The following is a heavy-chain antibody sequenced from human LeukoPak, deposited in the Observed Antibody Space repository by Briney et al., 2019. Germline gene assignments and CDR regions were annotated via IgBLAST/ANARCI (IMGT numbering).Heavy chain of an antibody. J-gene: IGHJ4*02. D-gene: IGHD6-19*01. CDR1: GVTVSNNF. Sequence: GGSLRLSCAASGVTVSNNFMSWVRQAPGKGLEWVSVIYGGGSTYYADSVKGRFTISRDTSKNTLYLQMSSLRAEDTAVYYCASWPGGWYGEDSWGQGTLVTVSS. CDR3: ASWPGGWYGEDS. V-gene: IGHV3-53*01. CDR2: IYGGGST.